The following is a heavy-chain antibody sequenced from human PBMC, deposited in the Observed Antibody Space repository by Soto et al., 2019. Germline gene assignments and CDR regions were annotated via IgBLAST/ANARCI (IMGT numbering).Heavy chain of an antibody. V-gene: IGHV1-3*01. CDR1: GYTFTSYA. CDR2: INAGNGNT. Sequence: ASVKVSCKASGYTFTSYAMHWVRQAPGQRLEWMGWINAGNGNTKYSQKFQGRVTITRDTSASTAYMELSSLRSEDTAVYYCARDHPSGREWDIVPAAIDYWGQGTLVTVSS. J-gene: IGHJ4*02. CDR3: ARDHPSGREWDIVPAAIDY. D-gene: IGHD2-2*01.